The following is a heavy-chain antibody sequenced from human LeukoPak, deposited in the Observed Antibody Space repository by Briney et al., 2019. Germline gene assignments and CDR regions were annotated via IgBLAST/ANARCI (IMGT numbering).Heavy chain of an antibody. D-gene: IGHD4-17*01. V-gene: IGHV1-3*04. CDR2: ISTGNDNA. J-gene: IGHJ4*02. CDR1: GYTFTGYY. CDR3: AREGRYGDYGDY. Sequence: ASVTVSCTASGYTFTGYYMHWVRQAPGQRLEWMGWISTGNDNAKYSQEFQGRVTITRDTSASTAYMELNSLRSEDTAVYFCAREGRYGDYGDYWGQGTLVTVSS.